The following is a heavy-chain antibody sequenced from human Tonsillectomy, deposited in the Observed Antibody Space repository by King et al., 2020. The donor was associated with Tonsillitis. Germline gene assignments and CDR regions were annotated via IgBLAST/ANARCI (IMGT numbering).Heavy chain of an antibody. Sequence: QLVQSGGGVVQPGRSLRLSCAASGFTFTSYGMHWVRQAPGKGLEWVATISYDGFNKYYADSVRGRFTISRDNSENTLYLQMNSLRAEDTAVYYCAKSGYEYYSYYYMDVWGKGTTVTVSS. D-gene: IGHD5-12*01. J-gene: IGHJ6*03. CDR2: ISYDGFNK. V-gene: IGHV3-30*18. CDR3: AKSGYEYYSYYYMDV. CDR1: GFTFTSYG.